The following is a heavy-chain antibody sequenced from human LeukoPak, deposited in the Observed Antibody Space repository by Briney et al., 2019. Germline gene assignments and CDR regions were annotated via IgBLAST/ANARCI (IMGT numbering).Heavy chain of an antibody. CDR2: INPNSGGT. Sequence: ASVKVSCKASGYTFTGYYMHWVRQAPGQGLEWMGWINPNSGGTNYAQKFQGRVTMTRDTSISAAYMELNRLRSDDTAVYYCARGRYYYYYMDVWGKGTTVTVSS. V-gene: IGHV1-2*02. CDR3: ARGRYYYYYMDV. J-gene: IGHJ6*03. CDR1: GYTFTGYY.